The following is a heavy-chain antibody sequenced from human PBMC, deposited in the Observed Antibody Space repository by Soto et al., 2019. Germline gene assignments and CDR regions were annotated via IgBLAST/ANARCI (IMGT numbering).Heavy chain of an antibody. CDR2: IIPIFGTA. V-gene: IGHV1-69*13. J-gene: IGHJ5*02. CDR1: VYSFTSYD. Sequence: GASVKVSCKASVYSFTSYDINWVRQAAGQGLEWMGGIIPIFGTANYAQKFQGRVTITADESTSTAYMELSSLRSEDTAVYYCASHNWFDPWGQGTLVTVSS. CDR3: ASHNWFDP.